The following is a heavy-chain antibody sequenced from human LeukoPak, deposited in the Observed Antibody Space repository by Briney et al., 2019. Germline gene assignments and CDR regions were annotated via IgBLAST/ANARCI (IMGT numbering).Heavy chain of an antibody. Sequence: GGSLRLSCAASGFTFSNYAMSWVRQAPGKGLEWVSAISDTGGNTYYADSVKGRFTISRDNSKNTLYLQMNSLRAEDTAIYYCARGGTGTYGYFDYWGQGTLATISS. CDR1: GFTFSNYA. D-gene: IGHD3-10*01. J-gene: IGHJ4*02. CDR2: ISDTGGNT. CDR3: ARGGTGTYGYFDY. V-gene: IGHV3-23*01.